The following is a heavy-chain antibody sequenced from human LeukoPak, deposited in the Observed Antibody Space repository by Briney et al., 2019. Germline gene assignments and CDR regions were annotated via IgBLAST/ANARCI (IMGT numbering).Heavy chain of an antibody. CDR3: ARVPLSLFGTDYGYYGMDV. CDR1: GGSISSYY. V-gene: IGHV4-59*01. Sequence: SETLSLTCTVSGGSISSYYWSWIRQPPGKGLEWIGYIYYSGSTNYNPSLKSRVTISVDTSKNRFSLKLSSVTAADTAVYYCARVPLSLFGTDYGYYGMDVWGQGTTVTVSS. D-gene: IGHD4-17*01. J-gene: IGHJ6*02. CDR2: IYYSGST.